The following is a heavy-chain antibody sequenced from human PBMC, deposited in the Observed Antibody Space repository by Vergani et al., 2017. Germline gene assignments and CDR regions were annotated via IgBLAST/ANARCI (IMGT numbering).Heavy chain of an antibody. CDR1: GFTFSDYY. J-gene: IGHJ5*02. V-gene: IGHV3-11*04. Sequence: QVQLVESGGGLVKPGGSLRLSCAASGFTFSDYYMSWIRQAPGKGLEWVSYISSSGSTIYYADSVKGRFTISRDNAKNSLYLQMNSLRAEETAVYYCAKVRFRCSRTSCYHWFDPWGQGTLVTVSS. D-gene: IGHD2-2*01. CDR3: AKVRFRCSRTSCYHWFDP. CDR2: ISSSGSTI.